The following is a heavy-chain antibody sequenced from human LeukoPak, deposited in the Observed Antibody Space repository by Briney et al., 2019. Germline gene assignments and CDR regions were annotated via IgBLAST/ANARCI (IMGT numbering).Heavy chain of an antibody. CDR1: GFSFNTYG. Sequence: QPGRSLRLSCAASGFSFNTYGMHWVRQGPGRGLEWVAVISYDGSNKWYADSVKGRFTISRDKSKNTLYLQMNSLRPEDTAVYFCAKDLNTYRYDSRDLQHWGQGILVTVSS. J-gene: IGHJ1*01. CDR3: AKDLNTYRYDSRDLQH. D-gene: IGHD3-22*01. V-gene: IGHV3-30*18. CDR2: ISYDGSNK.